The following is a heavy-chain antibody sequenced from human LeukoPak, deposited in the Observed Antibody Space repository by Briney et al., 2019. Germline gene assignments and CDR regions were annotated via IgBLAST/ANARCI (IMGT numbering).Heavy chain of an antibody. D-gene: IGHD6-13*01. CDR1: GGSFSGYY. CDR2: INHSGST. V-gene: IGHV4-34*01. Sequence: KPSETLSLTCAVYGGSFSGYYWSWIRQPPRKGLEWIGEINHSGSTNYNPSLKSRVTISVDTSKNQFSLKLSSVTAADTAVYYCARYPQQLVHDYWGQGTLVTVSS. J-gene: IGHJ4*02. CDR3: ARYPQQLVHDY.